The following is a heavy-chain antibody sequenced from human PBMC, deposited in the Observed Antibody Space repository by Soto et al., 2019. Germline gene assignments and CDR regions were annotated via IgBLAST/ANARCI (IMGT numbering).Heavy chain of an antibody. CDR1: GLTFSSYA. CDR2: VSGSGAST. D-gene: IGHD3-22*01. CDR3: AKADYYDSTGSYGTPDY. V-gene: IGHV3-23*01. Sequence: GGSLRLSCAASGLTFSSYALSWVRQAPGKGLEWVSAVSGSGASTYYADSVKGRFTISRDNSKNTLFLQMNSLRAEDTAVYYCAKADYYDSTGSYGTPDYWGQRTLVTVSS. J-gene: IGHJ4*02.